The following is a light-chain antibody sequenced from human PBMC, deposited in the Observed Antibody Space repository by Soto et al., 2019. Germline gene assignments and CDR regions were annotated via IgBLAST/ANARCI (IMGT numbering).Light chain of an antibody. J-gene: IGLJ1*01. Sequence: QSALTQPASVSGSPGQSITISCTGTSTDVTIHNLVSWYQQHPGKAPKHLIFEVNKRPSGVSSRFSGSKSGNTASLTISGLQAVDEADYYCCSYSGSYVFGSGTKVTVL. CDR3: CSYSGSYV. V-gene: IGLV2-23*02. CDR2: EVN. CDR1: STDVTIHNL.